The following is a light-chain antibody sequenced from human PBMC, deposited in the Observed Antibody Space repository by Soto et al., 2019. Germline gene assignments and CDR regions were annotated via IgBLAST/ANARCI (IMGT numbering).Light chain of an antibody. CDR2: TVS. Sequence: DVVMTQSQLSLPCTLGQSASISCRSIRSLVYSDRNTYLDWFQRRPGQSPRRLLYTVSNRDSGVPDKFSGSGSDTDFTLRINRVEAEDVGVYYCMQGTRSPWTFGQGTKVDIK. J-gene: IGKJ1*01. CDR3: MQGTRSPWT. V-gene: IGKV2-30*01. CDR1: RSLVYSDRNTY.